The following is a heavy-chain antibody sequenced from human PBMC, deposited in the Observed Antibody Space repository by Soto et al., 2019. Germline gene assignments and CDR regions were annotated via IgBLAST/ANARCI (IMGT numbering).Heavy chain of an antibody. Sequence: GGSLRLSCAASDFDFSSYGIHWVRQAPGKGLEWVAASSYDGRETFYADSAKGRFTVSKEMSKNTAFLQMNALRHEDTAVYFRARDSGWPILNFDNWGQGTPVTVSP. CDR2: SSYDGRET. CDR1: DFDFSSYG. D-gene: IGHD3-10*01. CDR3: ARDSGWPILNFDN. V-gene: IGHV3-30*03. J-gene: IGHJ4*02.